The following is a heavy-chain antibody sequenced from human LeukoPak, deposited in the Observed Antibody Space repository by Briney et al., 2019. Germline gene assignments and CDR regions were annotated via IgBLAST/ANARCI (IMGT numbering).Heavy chain of an antibody. V-gene: IGHV4-39*07. CDR3: ARDPPGSSSSLRWFDP. J-gene: IGHJ5*02. CDR2: IYTSGST. CDR1: GGSISSSSYY. D-gene: IGHD6-6*01. Sequence: PSETLSLTCTVSGGSISSSSYYWGWIRQPPGKGLEWIGRIYTSGSTNYNPSLKSRVTMSVDTSKNQFSLKLSSVTAADTAVYYCARDPPGSSSSLRWFDPWGQGTLVTVSS.